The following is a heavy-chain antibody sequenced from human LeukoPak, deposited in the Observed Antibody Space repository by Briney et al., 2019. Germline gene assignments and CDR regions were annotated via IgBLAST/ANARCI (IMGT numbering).Heavy chain of an antibody. CDR1: GYTFTNHS. J-gene: IGHJ6*03. Sequence: ASVKVSCKASGYTFTNHSINWVRQAPGQGLEYMGWINTNTGNPTYAQAFTGRIVFSLDTSVSTAYLQIRSLKAEDTAVYFCARRSMVQHMDVWGKGTTVIVSS. CDR2: INTNTGNP. CDR3: ARRSMVQHMDV. V-gene: IGHV7-4-1*02. D-gene: IGHD3-10*01.